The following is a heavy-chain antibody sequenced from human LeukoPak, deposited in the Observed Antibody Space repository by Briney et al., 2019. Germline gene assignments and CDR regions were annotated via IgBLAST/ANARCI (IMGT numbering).Heavy chain of an antibody. CDR1: GYTFTDYS. D-gene: IGHD5/OR15-5a*01. V-gene: IGHV1-2*02. CDR2: ISPNSGAT. J-gene: IGHJ4*02. CDR3: ATSRVRLYYFDL. Sequence: ASVKVSCKASGYTFTDYSMHWVRQAPGQGLEWVGWISPNSGATNYAQNFQGRVTMTRDTSISTAYMELSRLGPDDTAVYYCATSRVRLYYFDLWGQGTLVTVSS.